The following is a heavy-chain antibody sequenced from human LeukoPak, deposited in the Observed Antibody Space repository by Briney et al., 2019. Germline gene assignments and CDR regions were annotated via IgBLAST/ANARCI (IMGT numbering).Heavy chain of an antibody. CDR2: IYPGDSDT. V-gene: IGHV5-51*01. CDR1: GYSFTSYW. J-gene: IGHJ3*02. CDR3: ARHFKGSRLRYFDWLLTTHAFDI. D-gene: IGHD3-9*01. Sequence: GESLKISCKGSGYSFTSYWIGWVRQMPGKGLEWMGIIYPGDSDTRYSPSFQGQVTISADKSISTAYLQWSSLKASDTAMYYCARHFKGSRLRYFDWLLTTHAFDIWGQGTMVTVSS.